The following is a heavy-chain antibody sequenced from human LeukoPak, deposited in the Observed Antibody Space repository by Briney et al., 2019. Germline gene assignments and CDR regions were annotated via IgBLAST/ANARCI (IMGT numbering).Heavy chain of an antibody. Sequence: DPVKVSCKASGYTFTSYGISWVRQAPGQGLEGMGWISAYNGNTNYAQKLQGRVTMTTDTSTSTAYMELRSLRSDNTAVYYCARDTTSYIPDFDYWGQGTLVTVSS. CDR1: GYTFTSYG. CDR3: ARDTTSYIPDFDY. D-gene: IGHD1-14*01. CDR2: ISAYNGNT. J-gene: IGHJ4*02. V-gene: IGHV1-18*01.